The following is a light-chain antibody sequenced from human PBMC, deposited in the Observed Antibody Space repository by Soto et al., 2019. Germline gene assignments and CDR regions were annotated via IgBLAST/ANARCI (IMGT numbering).Light chain of an antibody. V-gene: IGKV4-1*01. CDR3: QQYYSIPFT. CDR2: WAS. Sequence: DIVMTQSPDSLAVSLGERATINCKSSQSVLYSSNNKNYLAWYQQKSGQPPKLLIYWASTRESGVPDRFSGSGSGTDFTLTISSLQAEDVAVYYCQQYYSIPFTFGGGTKVEIK. CDR1: QSVLYSSNNKNY. J-gene: IGKJ4*01.